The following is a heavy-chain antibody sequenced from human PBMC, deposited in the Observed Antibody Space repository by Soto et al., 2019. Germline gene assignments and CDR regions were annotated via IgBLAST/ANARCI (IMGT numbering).Heavy chain of an antibody. CDR3: ARGRTRRNIVATPYYFDY. J-gene: IGHJ4*02. V-gene: IGHV4-34*01. CDR2: INHSGST. D-gene: IGHD5-12*01. Sequence: PSETLSLTCAVYGGSFSGYYWSWIRQPPGKGLEWIGEINHSGSTNYNPSLKSRVTISVDTSKNQFSLKLSSVTAADTAVYYCARGRTRRNIVATPYYFDYWGQGTLVTVSS. CDR1: GGSFSGYY.